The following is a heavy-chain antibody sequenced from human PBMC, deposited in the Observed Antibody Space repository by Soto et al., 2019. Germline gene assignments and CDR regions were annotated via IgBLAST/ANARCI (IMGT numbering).Heavy chain of an antibody. Sequence: PGGSLRLSCAASGFPFSSYAMHWVRQAPGKGLEWVSVISNNSSYIYYADSVKGRFTISRDNAKNSLYLQMNSLRAEDTAAYYCARAIVRMAAAGTAWAFDIWGQGTMVTVSS. J-gene: IGHJ3*02. CDR3: ARAIVRMAAAGTAWAFDI. V-gene: IGHV3-21*01. CDR1: GFPFSSYA. CDR2: ISNNSSYI. D-gene: IGHD6-13*01.